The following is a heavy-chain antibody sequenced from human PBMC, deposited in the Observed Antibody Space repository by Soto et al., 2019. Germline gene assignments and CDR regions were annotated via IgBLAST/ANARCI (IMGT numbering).Heavy chain of an antibody. D-gene: IGHD2-15*01. J-gene: IGHJ4*02. CDR3: ARDRGGNSGRYFDY. Sequence: QVQLQESGPGLVKPSQTLSLTCTVSGGSISSGGYYWSWIRQHPGKGLEWIGYIYYSGGTYYNPSLKGRVTISVDTSKNQVSLKLSSVTAADTAVYYCARDRGGNSGRYFDYWGQGTLVTVSS. CDR1: GGSISSGGYY. V-gene: IGHV4-31*03. CDR2: IYYSGGT.